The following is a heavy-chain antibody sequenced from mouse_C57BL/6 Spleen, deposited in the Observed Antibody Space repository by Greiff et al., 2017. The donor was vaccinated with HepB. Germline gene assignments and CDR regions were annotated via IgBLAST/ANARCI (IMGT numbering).Heavy chain of an antibody. J-gene: IGHJ4*01. CDR2: INPYNGGT. Sequence: VQLQQSGPVLVKPGASVKMSCKASGYTFTDYYMNWVKQSHGKSLEWIGVINPYNGGTSYNQKFKGKATLTVDKSSITAYMELNSLTSDDSEDYYCARRGSNYDYYAMDYWGQGTSVTVST. D-gene: IGHD2-5*01. V-gene: IGHV1-19*01. CDR3: ARRGSNYDYYAMDY. CDR1: GYTFTDYY.